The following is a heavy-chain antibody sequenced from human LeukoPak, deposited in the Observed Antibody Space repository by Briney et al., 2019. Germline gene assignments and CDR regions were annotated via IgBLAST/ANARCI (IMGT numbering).Heavy chain of an antibody. J-gene: IGHJ3*02. CDR1: GFTFSKYG. Sequence: GGSLRLSCAASGFTFSKYGMHWVRQAPGKGLEWVAVIWHGQKKEYYADSVKDRFTISRDNSKNTLDLQMRSLRAEDTAVYYCGRADNGSGSYAFDIWGQGTRVTVSS. V-gene: IGHV3-33*08. CDR3: GRADNGSGSYAFDI. CDR2: IWHGQKKE. D-gene: IGHD3-10*01.